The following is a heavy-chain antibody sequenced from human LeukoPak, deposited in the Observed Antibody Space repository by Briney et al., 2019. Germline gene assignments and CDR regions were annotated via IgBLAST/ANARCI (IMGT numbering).Heavy chain of an antibody. CDR2: IKQDGSEK. D-gene: IGHD6-19*01. Sequence: GGSLRLSCAASGFTFSDYYMSWIRQAPGKGLEWVANIKQDGSEKYYVDSVKGRFTISRDNAKNSLYLQMNSLRAEDTAVYYCGGYSSGWYYFDYWGQGTLVTVSS. CDR1: GFTFSDYY. V-gene: IGHV3-7*01. J-gene: IGHJ4*02. CDR3: GGYSSGWYYFDY.